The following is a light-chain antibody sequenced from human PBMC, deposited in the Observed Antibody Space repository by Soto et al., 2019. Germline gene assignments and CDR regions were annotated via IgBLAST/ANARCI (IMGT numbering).Light chain of an antibody. V-gene: IGKV1-6*01. CDR1: QVIRND. CDR3: LQDYSYPWT. J-gene: IGKJ1*01. CDR2: SAS. Sequence: AIQMTQSPSSLSASVGDRVTITCRASQVIRNDLGWYQQKPGQAPKFLIYSASSLQSGVPSRFSGSGSGTDFTLTISSLHPEDFATYYCLQDYSYPWTFGQGTKVEIK.